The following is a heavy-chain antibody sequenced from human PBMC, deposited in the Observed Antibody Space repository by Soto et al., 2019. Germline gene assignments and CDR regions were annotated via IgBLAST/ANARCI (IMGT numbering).Heavy chain of an antibody. Sequence: QITLKESGPTLVKPTQTLTLTCTFSGFSLSTSGVGVGWIRQPPGKALEWLALIYWDDDKRYSPSLKSRLTITKDTSTNQVVLTMTNMDPVDTATYYCARVTMVRGVIGYYFDYWGQGTLVTVSS. D-gene: IGHD3-10*01. V-gene: IGHV2-5*02. CDR1: GFSLSTSGVG. CDR2: IYWDDDK. CDR3: ARVTMVRGVIGYYFDY. J-gene: IGHJ4*02.